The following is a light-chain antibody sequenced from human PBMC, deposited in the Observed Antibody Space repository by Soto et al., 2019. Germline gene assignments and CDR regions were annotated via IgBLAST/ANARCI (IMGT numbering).Light chain of an antibody. CDR2: GAS. J-gene: IGKJ2*01. Sequence: EIVLTQPPGTLSLSPGERATLSCRASQSVRSTSLAWYQQKPGQTPRLLIYGASNRATGIPDRFSGSGSGTDFTLTISRLEPEDIAVYYCQQYGSSPYTFGQGTKLEIK. CDR1: QSVRSTS. CDR3: QQYGSSPYT. V-gene: IGKV3-20*01.